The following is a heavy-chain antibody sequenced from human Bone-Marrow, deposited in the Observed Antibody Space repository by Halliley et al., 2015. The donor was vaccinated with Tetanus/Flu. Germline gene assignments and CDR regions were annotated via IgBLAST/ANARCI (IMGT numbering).Heavy chain of an antibody. Sequence: SLRLSCAASGFTFSSNAMTWVRQAPGKGLEWVSEISGSGGNTYYADSVKGRFTVSRDNSKNTLYLQMNSLRAEDTAVYYCAKHSDNSRWSDRDHWGQGTRVSVSS. CDR3: AKHSDNSRWSDRDH. J-gene: IGHJ4*02. V-gene: IGHV3-23*01. CDR1: GFTFSSNA. D-gene: IGHD6-13*01. CDR2: ISGSGGNT.